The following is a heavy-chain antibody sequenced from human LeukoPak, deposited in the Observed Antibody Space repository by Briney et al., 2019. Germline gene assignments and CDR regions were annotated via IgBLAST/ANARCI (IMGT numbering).Heavy chain of an antibody. Sequence: SGTLSLTCAVSGGSISSSNWWSWVRQPPGKGLEWIGSIYYSGSTYYNPSLKSRVTISVDTSKNQFSLKLSSVTAADTAVYYCASHEAFYSSSSEYYFDYWGQGTLVTVSS. CDR1: GGSISSSNW. CDR3: ASHEAFYSSSSEYYFDY. D-gene: IGHD6-6*01. J-gene: IGHJ4*02. CDR2: IYYSGST. V-gene: IGHV4-4*02.